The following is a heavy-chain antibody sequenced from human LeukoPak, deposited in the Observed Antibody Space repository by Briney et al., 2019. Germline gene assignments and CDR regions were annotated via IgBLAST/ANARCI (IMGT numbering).Heavy chain of an antibody. CDR3: TRAPYSRSSGGGWPFDY. V-gene: IGHV3-49*03. CDR1: GFTFGDYA. CDR2: IRSKAYGGTT. D-gene: IGHD6-6*01. Sequence: GGSLRLSCTASGFTFGDYAMSWFRQAPGKGLEWVGFIRSKAYGGTTEYAASVKGRFTISRDDSKSIAYLQMNSLKTEDTAVYYCTRAPYSRSSGGGWPFDYWGQGTLVTVSS. J-gene: IGHJ4*02.